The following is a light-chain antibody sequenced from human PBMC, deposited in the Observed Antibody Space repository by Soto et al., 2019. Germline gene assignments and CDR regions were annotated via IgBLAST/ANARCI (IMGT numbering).Light chain of an antibody. J-gene: IGKJ3*01. Sequence: EIVLTQSPGTLSLSPGERATLSCRASQSVNNNYLAWYQHKPGQSPRLLIYAASNRARGIPDRFGGSGSGTDFTLTVSRLEPEDFAIYYCQQHNAWPLTFGPGTKLDLK. CDR1: QSVNNNY. CDR2: AAS. CDR3: QQHNAWPLT. V-gene: IGKV3-20*01.